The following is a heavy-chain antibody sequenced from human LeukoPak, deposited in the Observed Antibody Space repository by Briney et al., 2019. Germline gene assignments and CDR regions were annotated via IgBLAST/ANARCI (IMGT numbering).Heavy chain of an antibody. J-gene: IGHJ6*02. Sequence: GGSLRLSCAASGFTFSSYWMHWVRQAPGKGLVWVSRINSDGSSTSYADSVKGRFTVSRDNAKNTLYLQMNSLRAEDTALYYCARTTVTTYNYYGMDVWGQGTTVTVSS. CDR3: ARTTVTTYNYYGMDV. CDR1: GFTFSSYW. D-gene: IGHD4-17*01. V-gene: IGHV3-74*01. CDR2: INSDGSST.